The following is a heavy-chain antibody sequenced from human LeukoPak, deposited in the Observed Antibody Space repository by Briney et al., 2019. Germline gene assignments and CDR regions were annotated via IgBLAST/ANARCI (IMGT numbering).Heavy chain of an antibody. J-gene: IGHJ3*02. Sequence: GGSLRLSCAASGFIFSSYGMHWVRQAPDKGLEWVAFIRYDGSRKYYADSVKGRFTISRDNSKNTLYLQMNSLRAEDTAMYYFVRASLNMVNDAFDIWGHGTMVSVSS. CDR2: IRYDGSRK. CDR1: GFIFSSYG. V-gene: IGHV3-30*02. CDR3: VRASLNMVNDAFDI. D-gene: IGHD4/OR15-4a*01.